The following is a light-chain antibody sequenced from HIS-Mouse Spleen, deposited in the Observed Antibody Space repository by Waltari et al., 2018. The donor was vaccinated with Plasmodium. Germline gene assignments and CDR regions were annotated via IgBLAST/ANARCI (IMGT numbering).Light chain of an antibody. CDR1: QSISSY. CDR2: AAS. Sequence: DIQMTPSPSPPSASVGDRVTIPCLASQSISSYLNWYQQKPGKAPKLLIYAASSLQSGVPSRFSGSGSGTDFTLTISSLQPEYFATYYCQQSYSTWTFGQGTKVEIK. CDR3: QQSYSTWT. J-gene: IGKJ1*01. V-gene: IGKV1-39*01.